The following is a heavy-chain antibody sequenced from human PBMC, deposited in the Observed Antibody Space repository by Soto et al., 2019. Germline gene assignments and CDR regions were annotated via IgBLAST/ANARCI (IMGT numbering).Heavy chain of an antibody. V-gene: IGHV1-69*13. CDR2: IIPIFGTA. J-gene: IGHJ3*02. CDR1: GGTFSSYA. D-gene: IGHD2-21*01. CDR3: ARAPPGPLLFLDAIDI. Sequence: VASVKVSCKASGGTFSSYAISWVRQAPGQGLEWMGGIIPIFGTANYAQKFQGRVTITADESTSTAYMELSSLRSEDTAVYYCARAPPGPLLFLDAIDIWGQGTMVTVSS.